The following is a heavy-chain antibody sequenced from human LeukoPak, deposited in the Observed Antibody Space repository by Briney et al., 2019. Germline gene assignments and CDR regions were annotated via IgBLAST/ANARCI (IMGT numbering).Heavy chain of an antibody. CDR1: GGSFSGYY. J-gene: IGHJ4*02. Sequence: PSETLSLTCAVYGGSFSGYYWSWIRQPPGKGLEWIGEINHSGSTNYNPSLKSRVTISVDTSKNQLSLKLSSVTAADTAVYYCASIYTSAFDYWGQGTLVTVSS. D-gene: IGHD2-2*02. CDR2: INHSGST. V-gene: IGHV4-34*01. CDR3: ASIYTSAFDY.